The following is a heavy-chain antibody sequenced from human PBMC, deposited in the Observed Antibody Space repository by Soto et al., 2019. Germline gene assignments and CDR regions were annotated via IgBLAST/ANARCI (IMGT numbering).Heavy chain of an antibody. V-gene: IGHV3-66*04. J-gene: IGHJ4*02. CDR2: IYSAGST. CDR3: ARRHYYGSD. Sequence: EVELVESGGALVQPGGSLRLSCAASGFTVSTNYMTWVRQAPGQGLECVSVIYSAGSTSYADSVKGRFTISRDNSKNTLYLQMSSLRAADTAVYYCARRHYYGSDWGQGTLVPVSS. CDR1: GFTVSTNY. D-gene: IGHD3-10*01.